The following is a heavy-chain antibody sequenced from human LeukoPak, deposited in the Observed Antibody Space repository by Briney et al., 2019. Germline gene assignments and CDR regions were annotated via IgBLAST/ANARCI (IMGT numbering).Heavy chain of an antibody. CDR1: GFTFSDYK. Sequence: GGSLRLSCAASGFTFSDYKMNWVRQAPGKGLEWVSSISSSATYIYYADSVKGRFTISRDNAKTSLSLQMNSLRAEDTAVYYCARILVVPAANYYYSYGMDVWGQGTTVTVSS. CDR2: ISSSATYI. V-gene: IGHV3-21*06. D-gene: IGHD2-2*01. J-gene: IGHJ6*02. CDR3: ARILVVPAANYYYSYGMDV.